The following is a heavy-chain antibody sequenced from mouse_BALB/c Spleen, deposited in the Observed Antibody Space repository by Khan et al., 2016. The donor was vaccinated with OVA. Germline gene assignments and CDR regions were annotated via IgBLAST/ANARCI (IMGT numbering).Heavy chain of an antibody. Sequence: QVQLQQSGAELTRPGASVKMSCKASGYTFTSNTMHWVKQRPGQGLEWIGYINPRSAYTNYNQNFKDKATLTADTSSSTAYMQLSSLTSEDSAVYYCARRTTVYAMDYWGQGTSVTVSS. V-gene: IGHV1-4*01. CDR2: INPRSAYT. D-gene: IGHD1-1*01. CDR3: ARRTTVYAMDY. CDR1: GYTFTSNT. J-gene: IGHJ4*01.